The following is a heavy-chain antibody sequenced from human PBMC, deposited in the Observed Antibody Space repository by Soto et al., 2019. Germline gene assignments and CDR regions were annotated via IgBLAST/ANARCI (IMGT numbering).Heavy chain of an antibody. V-gene: IGHV1-3*01. CDR1: GYTFTSYA. CDR2: INAGNGNT. J-gene: IGHJ4*02. D-gene: IGHD3-3*01. Sequence: QVQLVQSGAEVKKPGASVKVSCKASGYTFTSYAMHWMRQAPGQRLEWMGWINAGNGNTKYSQKFQGRVTITRDTSASTAYMELSSLRSEDTAVYYCATGSGYYQYFDYWGQGTLVTVSS. CDR3: ATGSGYYQYFDY.